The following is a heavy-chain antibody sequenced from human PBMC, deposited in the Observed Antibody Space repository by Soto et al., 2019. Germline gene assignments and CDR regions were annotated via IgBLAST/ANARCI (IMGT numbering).Heavy chain of an antibody. CDR2: IYYSGST. J-gene: IGHJ4*02. CDR3: ASSYYDILTGYYSPADY. D-gene: IGHD3-9*01. V-gene: IGHV4-39*01. Sequence: ETLSLTCTVSGGSISSSSYYWGWIRQPPGKGLEWIGSIYYSGSTYYNPSLKSRVTISVDTSKNQFSLKLSSVTAADTAVYYCASSYYDILTGYYSPADYWGQGTLVTVSS. CDR1: GGSISSSSYY.